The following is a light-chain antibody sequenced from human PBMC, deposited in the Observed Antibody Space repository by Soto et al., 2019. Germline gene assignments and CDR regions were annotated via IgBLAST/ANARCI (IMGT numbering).Light chain of an antibody. CDR1: QSVWSTY. J-gene: IGKJ4*01. CDR3: QQFGSSLALT. Sequence: EIVLTQSPGTLSLSPGDRATLSCRANQSVWSTYLAWYQQKPGQAPRLVIYGASSRATGVPDRFSGSGSGTDFTLTINTLEPEDVAVYYCQQFGSSLALTFGGGTKVQIK. CDR2: GAS. V-gene: IGKV3-20*01.